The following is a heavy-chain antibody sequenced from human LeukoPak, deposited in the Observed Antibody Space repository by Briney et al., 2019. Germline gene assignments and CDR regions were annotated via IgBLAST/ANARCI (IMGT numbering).Heavy chain of an antibody. CDR3: ARGGSKQWLVDDS. Sequence: PSETLSLTCTVSGGSVSGYYWSWIRQPPGKGLEWIGYIHYSGSTNYNPSLKSRDTISVDTSKNQFSLKLSSVTAADTAIYYCARGGSKQWLVDDSWGQGTLVTVSS. J-gene: IGHJ4*02. D-gene: IGHD6-19*01. V-gene: IGHV4-59*02. CDR2: IHYSGST. CDR1: GGSVSGYY.